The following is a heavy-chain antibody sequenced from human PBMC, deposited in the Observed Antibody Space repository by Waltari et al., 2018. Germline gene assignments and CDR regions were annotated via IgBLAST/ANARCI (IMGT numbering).Heavy chain of an antibody. J-gene: IGHJ2*01. CDR1: GGSISSSSYY. CDR3: ARGGGDVWTEGYVDL. D-gene: IGHD3-3*01. Sequence: QLQLQESGPGLVKPSETLSLTCTVSGGSISSSSYYWGWIRQPTGKGLEWIGSIYYSGRTYFNPSIKSRVTIAVDTSKNQFSLKLSSVTAADTAVYYCARGGGDVWTEGYVDLWGRGTLVTVSS. V-gene: IGHV4-39*07. CDR2: IYYSGRT.